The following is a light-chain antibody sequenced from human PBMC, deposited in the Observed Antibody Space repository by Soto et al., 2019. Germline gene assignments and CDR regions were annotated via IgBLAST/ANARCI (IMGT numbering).Light chain of an antibody. V-gene: IGLV1-40*01. CDR1: SSNIGAGYE. J-gene: IGLJ1*01. Sequence: QSVLTQPPSVSEAPGQRVTISCTGSSSNIGAGYEAHWYQQVPGTAPKLLIYANNNRPSWVPDRFSGSKSGTSSSLAITGLQAEDEAEYYCQSYDSSLSGYVFGTGTKVTVL. CDR3: QSYDSSLSGYV. CDR2: ANN.